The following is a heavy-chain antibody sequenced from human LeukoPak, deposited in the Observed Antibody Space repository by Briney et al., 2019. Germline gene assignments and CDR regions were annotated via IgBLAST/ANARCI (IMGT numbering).Heavy chain of an antibody. Sequence: PGGSLRLSCAASRFTFSSYSMNWVRQAPGKGLEWVSYISSGSITIYYADSVKGRFTISRDNAKNSLYLQMNSLRAEDTAVYYCARGRIAAAGAFDIWGQGTMVTVSS. CDR1: RFTFSSYS. D-gene: IGHD6-13*01. J-gene: IGHJ3*02. V-gene: IGHV3-48*01. CDR2: ISSGSITI. CDR3: ARGRIAAAGAFDI.